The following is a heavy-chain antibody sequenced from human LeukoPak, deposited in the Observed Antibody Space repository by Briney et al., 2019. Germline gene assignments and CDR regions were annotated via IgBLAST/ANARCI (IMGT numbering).Heavy chain of an antibody. CDR2: MNPNSGNT. V-gene: IGHV1-8*01. CDR1: GYAFTSYD. D-gene: IGHD4-17*01. J-gene: IGHJ6*03. Sequence: ASVKVFCKASGYAFTSYDINWVRQATGQGLVWMGWMNPNSGNTGYAQKFRGRVTMTRDTSISTAYMRLSSLRSEDTAVYYCARLNKGRQEIIRARFYYYMDVWGKGTKVTVSS. CDR3: ARLNKGRQEIIRARFYYYMDV.